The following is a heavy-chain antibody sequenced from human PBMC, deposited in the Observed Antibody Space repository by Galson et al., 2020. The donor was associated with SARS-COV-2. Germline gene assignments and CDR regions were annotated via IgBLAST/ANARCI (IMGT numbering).Heavy chain of an antibody. V-gene: IGHV3-21*01. CDR1: GFTFSSYT. D-gene: IGHD6-13*01. CDR2: ITTSSTYI. J-gene: IGHJ6*01. Sequence: GGSLRLSCAASGFTFSSYTMNWVRQVPGKGLEWVSSITTSSTYIDYADSVKGRFTISRDNAKNSLYLQMNSLRAGDTAVYFCARTGTPHYY. CDR3: ARTGTPHYY.